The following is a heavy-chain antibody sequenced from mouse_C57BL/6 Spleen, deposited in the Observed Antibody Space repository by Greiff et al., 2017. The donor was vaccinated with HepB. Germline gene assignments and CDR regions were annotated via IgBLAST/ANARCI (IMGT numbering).Heavy chain of an antibody. CDR3: ARWGIYYGSFDY. V-gene: IGHV1-76*01. J-gene: IGHJ2*01. Sequence: QVQLKESGAELVRPGASVKLSCKASGYTFTDYYINWVKQRPGQGLEWIARIYPGSGNTYYNEKFKGKATLTAEKSSSTAYMQLSSLTSEDSAVYFCARWGIYYGSFDYWGQGTTLTVSS. D-gene: IGHD1-1*01. CDR1: GYTFTDYY. CDR2: IYPGSGNT.